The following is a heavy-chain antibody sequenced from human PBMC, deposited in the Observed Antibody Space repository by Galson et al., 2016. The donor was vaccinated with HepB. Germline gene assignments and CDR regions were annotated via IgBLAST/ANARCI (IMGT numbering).Heavy chain of an antibody. CDR2: IYYSGST. CDR3: ARTLKFKDDYSKNYYYYGMDV. V-gene: IGHV4-39*01. D-gene: IGHD4-11*01. CDR1: GGSISSSSYY. J-gene: IGHJ6*04. Sequence: ETLSLTCTVSGGSISSSSYYWGWIRQPPGKGLEWIGNIYYSGSTYYKPSLKSRVTISVDTSKNQFSLKLSSMTAADTAIYYCARTLKFKDDYSKNYYYYGMDVWGKGTTVTVSS.